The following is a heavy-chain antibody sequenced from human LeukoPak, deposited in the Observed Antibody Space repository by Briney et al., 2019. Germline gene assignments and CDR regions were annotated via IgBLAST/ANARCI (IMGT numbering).Heavy chain of an antibody. J-gene: IGHJ5*02. CDR3: VKHVGSRWFNNRFDP. CDR2: VSRFGGTT. V-gene: IGHV3-23*01. D-gene: IGHD6-13*01. CDR1: GFTFDSYA. Sequence: GGSLRLSCAASGFTFDSYAMSWVRQAPGKGLEWVSAVSRFGGTTYYADSAKGRFTISRDNSNNTVYLQMNSLRAGDTALYYCVKHVGSRWFNNRFDPWGQGTLVTVS.